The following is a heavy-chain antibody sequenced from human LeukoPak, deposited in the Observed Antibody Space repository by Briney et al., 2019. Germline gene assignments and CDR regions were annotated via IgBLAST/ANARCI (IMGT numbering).Heavy chain of an antibody. CDR3: ARDRGTWNDDGFDY. V-gene: IGHV4-4*08. Sequence: PSETLSLTCTVSGDSLSIYYWSWIRQPPAKGLEGIGYIYNSGSTNYNPSLTSRGTISVDTAKNQFSLKLSSVTAADTAVYYCARDRGTWNDDGFDYWGQGTLVTVSP. J-gene: IGHJ4*02. CDR2: IYNSGST. D-gene: IGHD1-1*01. CDR1: GDSLSIYY.